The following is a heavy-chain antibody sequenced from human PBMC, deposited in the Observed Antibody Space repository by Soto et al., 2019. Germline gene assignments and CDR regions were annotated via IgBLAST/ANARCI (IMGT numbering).Heavy chain of an antibody. Sequence: QVQLQQWGAGLLKPSETLSLTCGVYGGSFSGYYWNWIRQPPGKGLEWIGEINHSGSTNYNPSLKGRVTISVDTSNYQFSLKLSSVTAGDTAVYYCARGRGAMVRGVHGWFDPWGQGTLVTVSS. CDR1: GGSFSGYY. V-gene: IGHV4-34*01. J-gene: IGHJ5*02. CDR3: ARGRGAMVRGVHGWFDP. CDR2: INHSGST. D-gene: IGHD3-10*01.